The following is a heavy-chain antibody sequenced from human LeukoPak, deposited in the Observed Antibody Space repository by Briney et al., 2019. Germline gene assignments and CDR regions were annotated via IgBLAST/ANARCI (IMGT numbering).Heavy chain of an antibody. CDR1: GFTVSSNY. Sequence: GGSLRLSCAASGFTVSSNYMSWVRQAPGKGLEWVSVIYSGGSTYYADSVKGRFTIPRDNSKNTLYLQMNSLRAEDTAVYYCAREEVGAVATFDYWGQGTLVTVSS. CDR3: AREEVGAVATFDY. V-gene: IGHV3-53*01. D-gene: IGHD6-19*01. J-gene: IGHJ4*02. CDR2: IYSGGST.